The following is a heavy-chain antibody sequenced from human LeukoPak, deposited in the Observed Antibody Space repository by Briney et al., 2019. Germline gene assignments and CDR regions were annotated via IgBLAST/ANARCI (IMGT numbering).Heavy chain of an antibody. J-gene: IGHJ6*03. CDR2: ISGSGGST. CDR1: GFTFSSCA. V-gene: IGHV3-23*01. Sequence: GGSLRLSCAASGFTFSSCAMSWVRQAPGKGLEWVSAISGSGGSTYYADSVKGRFTISRDNSKNTLYLQMNSLRAEDTAVYYCAKSAAAYYYYYMDVWGKGTTVTVSS. D-gene: IGHD6-25*01. CDR3: AKSAAAYYYYYMDV.